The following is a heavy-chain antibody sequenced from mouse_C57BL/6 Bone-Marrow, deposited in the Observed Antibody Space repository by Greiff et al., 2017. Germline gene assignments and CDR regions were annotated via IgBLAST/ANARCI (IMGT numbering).Heavy chain of an antibody. CDR1: GYTFTSYW. J-gene: IGHJ3*01. CDR2: IDPSSGGT. CDR3: ARWRYGAWFAY. D-gene: IGHD2-14*01. Sequence: QVQLKQPGAELVKPGASVKLSCKASGYTFTSYWMHWVKQRPGRGLEWIGRIDPSSGGTKYNEKFKSKATLTVDKPSSTAYMQLSSLTSEDSAVYYCARWRYGAWFAYWGQGTLVTVSA. V-gene: IGHV1-72*01.